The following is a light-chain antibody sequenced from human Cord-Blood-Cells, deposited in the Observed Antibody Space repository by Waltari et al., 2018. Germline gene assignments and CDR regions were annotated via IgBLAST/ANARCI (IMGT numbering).Light chain of an antibody. V-gene: IGKV3-20*01. CDR1: QSVGGGD. Sequence: SSRARQSVGGGDLAREEQKPGQAPRLLIDGASSRATGMPDRFSGSGSGTDFTLTISRLEPEDFAVYYCQQYGSSPGTFGPGTKVDIK. CDR3: QQYGSSPGT. CDR2: GAS. J-gene: IGKJ3*01.